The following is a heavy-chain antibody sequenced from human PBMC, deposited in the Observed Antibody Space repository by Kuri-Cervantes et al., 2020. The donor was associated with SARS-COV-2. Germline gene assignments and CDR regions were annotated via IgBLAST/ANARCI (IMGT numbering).Heavy chain of an antibody. J-gene: IGHJ4*02. CDR1: GGSISSYY. Sequence: SETLSLTCTVSGGSISSYYWSWIRQPPGKGLEWIGYIYYSGSTNYNPSLKSRVTISVDTSMNQFSLKLSSVTAADTAVYYCAREGLMGTMDYWGQGTLVTVSS. V-gene: IGHV4-59*12. CDR2: IYYSGST. CDR3: AREGLMGTMDY. D-gene: IGHD2-8*01.